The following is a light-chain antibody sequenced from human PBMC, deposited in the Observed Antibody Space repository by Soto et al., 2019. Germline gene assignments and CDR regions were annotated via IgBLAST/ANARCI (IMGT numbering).Light chain of an antibody. CDR3: HQYATYS. J-gene: IGKJ1*01. Sequence: DIQMTQSPSTLSASVGDRVTITCRASQNIANWLAWYRQKPGTAPELLIYHASTLVSGVPSRFTGSGYGTXFTLAISGLQPDDFATYFCHQYATYSFGQGTKV. V-gene: IGKV1-5*01. CDR2: HAS. CDR1: QNIANW.